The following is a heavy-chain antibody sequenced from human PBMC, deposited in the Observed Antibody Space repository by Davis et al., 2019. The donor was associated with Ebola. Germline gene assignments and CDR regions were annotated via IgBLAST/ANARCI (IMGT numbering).Heavy chain of an antibody. D-gene: IGHD3-16*01. J-gene: IGHJ4*02. V-gene: IGHV3-23*01. Sequence: AGSLTLSCTGSGFPFSASAMSWVRHAPGKGLEWVSNLSVTGLTHYADPVKGRFTISRDDSKNTLYLQMNSLRVDDTAVYFCARDGPKYDVDYRGQGTLVTVSA. CDR3: ARDGPKYDVDY. CDR2: LSVTGLT. CDR1: GFPFSASA.